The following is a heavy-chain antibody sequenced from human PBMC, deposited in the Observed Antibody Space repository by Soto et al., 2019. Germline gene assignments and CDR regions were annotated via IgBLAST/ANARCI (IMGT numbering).Heavy chain of an antibody. CDR3: ARARRVRGIICYYGMDV. Sequence: QVQLQESGPGLVKSSQTLSLTCTVSGGSISSDGNYWSWIRQHPGKGLEWIGYIYYSGSTYYNPSRKSRVTISVDTSKNQISLELHSVTAADTAVYYCARARRVRGIICYYGMDVWGQGTTVTVPS. D-gene: IGHD3-10*01. V-gene: IGHV4-31*03. CDR2: IYYSGST. J-gene: IGHJ6*02. CDR1: GGSISSDGNY.